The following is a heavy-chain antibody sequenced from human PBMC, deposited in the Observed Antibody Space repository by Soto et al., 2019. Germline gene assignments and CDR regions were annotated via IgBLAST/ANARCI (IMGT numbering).Heavy chain of an antibody. Sequence: EVQLVDSGGGLVQPGGSLTLSCAASGFTFSTYWMNWVRQAPGKGLEWVAKIRHDSTERFYGDSVKGRFTVSRDDATESLFLQMNSLRVEDTAVYYCARSQRVGYHYEGHYFDYWGQGILVTVS. CDR2: IRHDSTER. CDR3: ARSQRVGYHYEGHYFDY. J-gene: IGHJ4*02. V-gene: IGHV3-7*03. CDR1: GFTFSTYW. D-gene: IGHD3-22*01.